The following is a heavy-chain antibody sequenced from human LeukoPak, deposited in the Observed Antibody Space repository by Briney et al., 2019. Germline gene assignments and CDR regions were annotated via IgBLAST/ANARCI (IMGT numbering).Heavy chain of an antibody. Sequence: GESLKISCKGSGYSFTGYWIGWVRQMPGKGLEWMGIIYPGDSDTRYSPSFQGQVTISADKSISTAYLQWSSLKASDTAMYYCARGYCSSTSCYGWYNWFDPWGQGTLVTVSS. D-gene: IGHD2-2*01. V-gene: IGHV5-51*01. CDR3: ARGYCSSTSCYGWYNWFDP. J-gene: IGHJ5*02. CDR2: IYPGDSDT. CDR1: GYSFTGYW.